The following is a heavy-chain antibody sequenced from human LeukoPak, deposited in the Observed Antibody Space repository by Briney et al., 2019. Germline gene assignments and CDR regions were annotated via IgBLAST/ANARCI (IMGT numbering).Heavy chain of an antibody. CDR3: ARDWGELGAFDI. J-gene: IGHJ3*02. CDR1: GGSISSGSYY. CDR2: IYTSGST. Sequence: PSETLSLTCTVSGGSISSGSYYWSWIRQPAGKGLEWIGRIYTSGSTNYNPSLKSRVTISVDTSKNQFSLKLSSVTAADTAVYYCARDWGELGAFDIWGQGTMVTVSS. V-gene: IGHV4-61*02. D-gene: IGHD1-26*01.